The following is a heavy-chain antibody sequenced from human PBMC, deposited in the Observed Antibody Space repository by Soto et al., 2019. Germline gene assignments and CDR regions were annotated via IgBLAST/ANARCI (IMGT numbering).Heavy chain of an antibody. CDR3: ASHDDYGELDAFDF. CDR1: GFTFSSYS. D-gene: IGHD4-17*01. J-gene: IGHJ3*01. V-gene: IGHV3-48*01. CDR2: ISSSSSTI. Sequence: GWSLRLSCAASGFTFSSYSMNWVRQAPGKGLEWVSYISSSSSTIYYADSVKGRFTISRDNAKNSLYLQMNSLRAEDTAVYYCASHDDYGELDAFDFWGQGTMVTVS.